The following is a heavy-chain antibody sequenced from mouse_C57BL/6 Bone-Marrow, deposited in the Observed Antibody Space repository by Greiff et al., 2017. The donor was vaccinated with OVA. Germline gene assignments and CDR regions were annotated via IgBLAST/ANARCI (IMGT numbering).Heavy chain of an antibody. V-gene: IGHV5-6*01. CDR3: ARQASPFICDWYFDV. J-gene: IGHJ1*03. Sequence: EVKVVESGGDLVKPGGSLKLSCAASGFTFSSYGMSWVRQTPDKRLEWVATISSGGSYTYYPDSVKGRFTISRDNAKNTLYLQMSSLKSEDTAMYYCARQASPFICDWYFDVWGTGTTVTVSS. CDR1: GFTFSSYG. D-gene: IGHD1-1*01. CDR2: ISSGGSYT.